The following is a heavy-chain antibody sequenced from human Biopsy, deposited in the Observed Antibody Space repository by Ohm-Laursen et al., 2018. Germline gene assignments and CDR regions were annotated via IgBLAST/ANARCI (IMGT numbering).Heavy chain of an antibody. J-gene: IGHJ6*02. V-gene: IGHV4-59*07. CDR3: ARATNSTGWPYYYFYGMDV. Sequence: SDTLSLTCTVSGGPISSDYWSWIRQTPGKGLEWIGYIYYSGSTNYNPSLKSRVTISVDTSKNQFSLRLYSVTAADTAVYYCARATNSTGWPYYYFYGMDVWGQGTTVTVSS. CDR1: GGPISSDY. CDR2: IYYSGST. D-gene: IGHD2/OR15-2a*01.